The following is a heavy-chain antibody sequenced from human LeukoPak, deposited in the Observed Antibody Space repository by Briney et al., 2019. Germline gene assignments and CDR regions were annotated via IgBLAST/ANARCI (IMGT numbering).Heavy chain of an antibody. Sequence: TGGSLRLSCAASGFTFSSYAMSWVRQAPGKGLEWGSAFSGSGGSTYYADSVKGRFTISRDNSKNTLYLQMNSLRAEDTAVYYCAKSGAARFDLWGQGTMVTVSS. J-gene: IGHJ3*01. D-gene: IGHD6-6*01. V-gene: IGHV3-23*01. CDR2: FSGSGGST. CDR1: GFTFSSYA. CDR3: AKSGAARFDL.